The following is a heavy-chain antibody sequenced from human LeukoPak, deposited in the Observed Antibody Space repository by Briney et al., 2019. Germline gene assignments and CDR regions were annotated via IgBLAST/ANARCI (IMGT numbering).Heavy chain of an antibody. Sequence: SGGSLRLSCAASGVTFDDYAMHWVRQAPGKGLEWVSFISWDGGSTYYADSVKGRFTISRDNSKNSLYLQMNSLRAEDTALYYCATSPSGHDAFDIWGQGTMVTVSS. J-gene: IGHJ3*02. D-gene: IGHD6-19*01. CDR2: ISWDGGST. CDR3: ATSPSGHDAFDI. V-gene: IGHV3-43D*03. CDR1: GVTFDDYA.